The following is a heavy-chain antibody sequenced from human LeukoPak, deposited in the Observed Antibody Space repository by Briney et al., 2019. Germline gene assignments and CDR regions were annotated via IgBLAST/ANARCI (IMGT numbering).Heavy chain of an antibody. Sequence: SETLSLTCAVSGGSISSGGYSWSWIRQPPGKGLEWIGYIYHSGSTYYNPSLKSRVTISVDRSKNQFSLKLSSVTAADTAVYYCARHEKSSGWYFDYWGQGTLVTVSS. CDR2: IYHSGST. CDR3: ARHEKSSGWYFDY. J-gene: IGHJ4*02. D-gene: IGHD6-19*01. V-gene: IGHV4-30-2*01. CDR1: GGSISSGGYS.